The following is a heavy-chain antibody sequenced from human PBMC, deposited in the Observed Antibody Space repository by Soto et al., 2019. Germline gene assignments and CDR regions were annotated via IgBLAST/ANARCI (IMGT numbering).Heavy chain of an antibody. Sequence: GGSLRLSCAASGFTFSYYWMHWVRQPPGKGLVWVSRINGDGSSTSYADSVKGRFTISRDNAKNTVYLEMNSLRGEDTAVYYCARDVEGLSPGGGQGTLVTVSS. D-gene: IGHD3-10*01. V-gene: IGHV3-74*01. CDR2: INGDGSST. CDR1: GFTFSYYW. J-gene: IGHJ4*02. CDR3: ARDVEGLSPG.